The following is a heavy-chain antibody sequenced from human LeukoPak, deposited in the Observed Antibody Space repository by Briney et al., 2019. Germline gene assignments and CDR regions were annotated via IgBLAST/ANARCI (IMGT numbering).Heavy chain of an antibody. Sequence: SVKVSCKASGGTFSSYTISWVRQAPGQGLEWMGRIIPILGIANYAQQFQGRVTITADKSTSTASMELSSLRSEDTAVYYCARYQYYYDSSSYPVDYWGQGTLVTVSS. CDR3: ARYQYYYDSSSYPVDY. CDR1: GGTFSSYT. J-gene: IGHJ4*02. V-gene: IGHV1-69*02. D-gene: IGHD3-22*01. CDR2: IIPILGIA.